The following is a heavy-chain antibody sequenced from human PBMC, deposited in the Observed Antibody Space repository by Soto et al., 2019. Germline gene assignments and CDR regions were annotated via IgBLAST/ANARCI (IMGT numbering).Heavy chain of an antibody. D-gene: IGHD2-8*01. J-gene: IGHJ4*02. CDR2: ISGGGSTT. Sequence: GGSLRLSGAASGFNFAKFAMNWVRQAPGQGLECVSAISGGGSTTYYADSVKGRFTISRDNSRNTVHLQIDSLRAEDTAIYYCAKEREIVLMVHAAYDSWGQGIPVTVSS. V-gene: IGHV3-23*01. CDR3: AKEREIVLMVHAAYDS. CDR1: GFNFAKFA.